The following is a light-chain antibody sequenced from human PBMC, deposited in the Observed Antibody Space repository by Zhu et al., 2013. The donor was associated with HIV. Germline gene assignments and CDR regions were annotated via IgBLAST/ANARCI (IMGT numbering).Light chain of an antibody. J-gene: IGKJ4*01. CDR1: QTISTS. V-gene: IGKV1-5*03. CDR2: QAS. CDR3: QQYRSFPLT. Sequence: DIQMTQSPSTLSASVGDRVTITCRASQTISTSLTWYQQKPGKAPKLLIYQASDLDGGVPSRFSGSGSGTEFTLTISSLQPDDFATYYCQQYRSFPLTFGGGPRLRSN.